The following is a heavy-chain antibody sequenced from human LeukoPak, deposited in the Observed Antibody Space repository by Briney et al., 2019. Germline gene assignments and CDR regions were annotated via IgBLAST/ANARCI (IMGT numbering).Heavy chain of an antibody. CDR1: GGSFSGYY. Sequence: SETLSLTCAVYGGSFSGYYWSWIRQPPGKGLEWIGEINHSGSTNYNPSLKSRVTISVDTSKNQFSLKLSSVTAADTAVYYCARAGSSSWYSKYLQHWGQGTLVTVSS. J-gene: IGHJ1*01. D-gene: IGHD6-13*01. V-gene: IGHV4-34*01. CDR2: INHSGST. CDR3: ARAGSSSWYSKYLQH.